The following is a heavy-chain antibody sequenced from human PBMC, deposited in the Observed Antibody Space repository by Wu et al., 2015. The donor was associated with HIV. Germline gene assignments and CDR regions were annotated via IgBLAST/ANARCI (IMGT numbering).Heavy chain of an antibody. V-gene: IGHV1-2*02. J-gene: IGHJ4*02. D-gene: IGHD3-9*01. Sequence: QVQLIQSGAEVKKPGASVKVSCKASGYTFTGYYMHWLRQAPGQGPEWMGWINPNSGGTNYAQKFQDRVTLTRDTSISTAYMEMSGLRSDDTAVYYCARDYYDVLTTYSHYFFDLWGRERWSRLL. CDR2: INPNSGGT. CDR1: GYTFTGYY. CDR3: ARDYYDVLTTYSHYFFDL.